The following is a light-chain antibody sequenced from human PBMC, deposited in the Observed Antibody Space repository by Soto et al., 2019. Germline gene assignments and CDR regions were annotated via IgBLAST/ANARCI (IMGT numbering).Light chain of an antibody. V-gene: IGLV2-11*01. CDR1: TSDVGGYDY. CDR3: SSYEGRYSWI. CDR2: DVT. Sequence: QSLLTQPRSLSGSPGQSVTISCTGTTSDVGGYDYVSWFRQHPGKVPKLLIYDVTKRPSGVPDRFSGSKSGNTASLTISGLQADDEADYYCSSYEGRYSWIFGGGTKVTV. J-gene: IGLJ2*01.